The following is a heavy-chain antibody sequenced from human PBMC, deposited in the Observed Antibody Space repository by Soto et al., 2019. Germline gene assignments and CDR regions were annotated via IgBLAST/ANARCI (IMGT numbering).Heavy chain of an antibody. J-gene: IGHJ4*01. Sequence: GGSLRLSCSASGFTFSSYAMHWVRQAPGKGLEYVSAIKNSGGSTNYADAVKGRFTVSRDNSKNTLYLQMSSLRPEDTAVYYCDVVAGSYYFGCWGHGTLDSVAS. D-gene: IGHD6-19*01. V-gene: IGHV3-64D*08. CDR1: GFTFSSYA. CDR2: IKNSGGST. CDR3: DVVAGSYYFGC.